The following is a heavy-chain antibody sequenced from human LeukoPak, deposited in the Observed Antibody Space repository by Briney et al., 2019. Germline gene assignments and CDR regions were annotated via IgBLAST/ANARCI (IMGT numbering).Heavy chain of an antibody. V-gene: IGHV3-21*01. CDR2: VSSSSSYI. CDR1: VFTFSSYS. CDR3: ARAFNYYGSGSHGYFDY. D-gene: IGHD3-10*01. Sequence: GGSLRLSCAASVFTFSSYSMNWIRQAPGKGLEWVSSVSSSSSYIYYADSAKGRFTISRDNAKNSLYLQMNSLRAEDTAVYYCARAFNYYGSGSHGYFDYWGQGTLVTVSS. J-gene: IGHJ4*02.